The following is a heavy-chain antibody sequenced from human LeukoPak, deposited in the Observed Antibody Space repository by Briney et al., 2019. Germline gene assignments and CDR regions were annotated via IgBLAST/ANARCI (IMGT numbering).Heavy chain of an antibody. CDR1: GFTFSSYG. V-gene: IGHV3-33*01. CDR2: IWYDGSNK. J-gene: IGHJ5*02. Sequence: GGSLRLSCAASGFTFSSYGMHWVRQAPGKGLEWVAVIWYDGSNKYYAGSVKGRFTISRDNSKNTLYLQMNSLRAEDTAVYYCARDTSTIFGVVNNWFDPWGQGTLVTVSS. D-gene: IGHD3-3*01. CDR3: ARDTSTIFGVVNNWFDP.